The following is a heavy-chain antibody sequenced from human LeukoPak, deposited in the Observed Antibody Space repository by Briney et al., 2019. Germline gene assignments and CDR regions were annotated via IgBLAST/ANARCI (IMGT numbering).Heavy chain of an antibody. Sequence: GASVKVSYKVSGYTLTELSMHWVRQAPGKGLEWMGGFDPEDGETIYAQKFQGRVTMTEDTSTDTAYMELSSLRSEDTALYYCAKDILEYQMTSTSPGGYWGQGTLVTVSS. D-gene: IGHD3-3*01. J-gene: IGHJ4*02. CDR1: GYTLTELS. CDR2: FDPEDGET. V-gene: IGHV1-24*01. CDR3: AKDILEYQMTSTSPGGY.